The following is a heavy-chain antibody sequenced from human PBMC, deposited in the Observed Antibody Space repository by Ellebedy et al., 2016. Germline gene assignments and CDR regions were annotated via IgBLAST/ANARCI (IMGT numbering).Heavy chain of an antibody. V-gene: IGHV3-74*01. D-gene: IGHD6-19*01. Sequence: GESLKISCAASGFTFSTSWMHWVRQAPGKGLLWVSRVSGDGSGTAYADSVRGRLTISRDNTKNTLSLQMNSLRVEDTAIYYCVRDRGTGWYWFDSWGQGTLVTVSS. CDR3: VRDRGTGWYWFDS. J-gene: IGHJ5*01. CDR1: GFTFSTSW. CDR2: VSGDGSGT.